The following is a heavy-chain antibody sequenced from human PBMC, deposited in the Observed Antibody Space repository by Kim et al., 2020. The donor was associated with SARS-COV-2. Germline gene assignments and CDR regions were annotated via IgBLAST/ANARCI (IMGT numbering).Heavy chain of an antibody. V-gene: IGHV3-23*01. D-gene: IGHD2-2*01. J-gene: IGHJ4*02. Sequence: ADSVKGLFTISRDNSKTTLYLQMNSLRAEDTAVYYCAKTPDIVVVTMFFDYWGQGTLVTVSS. CDR3: AKTPDIVVVTMFFDY.